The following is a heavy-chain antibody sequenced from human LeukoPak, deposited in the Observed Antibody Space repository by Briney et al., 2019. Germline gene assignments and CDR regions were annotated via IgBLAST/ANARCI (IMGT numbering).Heavy chain of an antibody. D-gene: IGHD3/OR15-3a*01. CDR2: IYSSGMT. J-gene: IGHJ4*02. CDR1: GGSITTDC. Sequence: SETLSLTCTVSGGSITTDCWIWIRQPPGKGLEWIAYIYSSGMTKYNPSLKSRGTISVDPSKNQLSLKLNSVTAADTAVYYCARRTPGPQLDEYVAYYFDLWGQGTLVTVSS. CDR3: ARRTPGPQLDEYVAYYFDL. V-gene: IGHV4-4*09.